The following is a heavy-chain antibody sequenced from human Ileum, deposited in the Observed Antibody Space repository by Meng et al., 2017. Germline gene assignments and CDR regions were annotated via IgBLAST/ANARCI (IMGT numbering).Heavy chain of an antibody. Sequence: AQLQEAGPAPVGPPSTPSLLAPVAGGSFSSADYQCGGSRHPPGEGLEWIGYAANSFDPSPNYHPSLKSRVTISLDTPKNQFSLKLTSVTAADTAVYYCARDYWGSLDYWGQGILVTVSS. J-gene: IGHJ4*02. CDR1: GGSFSSADYQ. V-gene: IGHV4-61*08. CDR2: AANSFDPSP. CDR3: ARDYWGSLDY. D-gene: IGHD7-27*01.